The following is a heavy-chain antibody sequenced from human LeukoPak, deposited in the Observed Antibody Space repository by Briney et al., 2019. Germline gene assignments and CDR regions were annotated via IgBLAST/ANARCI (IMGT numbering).Heavy chain of an antibody. V-gene: IGHV4-34*01. CDR2: IDQGGGT. Sequence: PSETLSLTCAVYGGSFSGYYWSWIRQPPGEGLEWIGEIDQGGGTNHNPSLKSRVTLSVDRSKSQFSLRLRSVTAADTALYYCARAYGGRFDYWGHGALATVSS. CDR3: ARAYGGRFDY. J-gene: IGHJ4*01. D-gene: IGHD4-23*01. CDR1: GGSFSGYY.